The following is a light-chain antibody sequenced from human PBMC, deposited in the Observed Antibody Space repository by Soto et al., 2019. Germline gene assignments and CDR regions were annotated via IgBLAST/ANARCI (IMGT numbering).Light chain of an antibody. J-gene: IGKJ3*01. V-gene: IGKV3-20*01. CDR2: GAS. Sequence: EIVLTQSPGTLSLSPGERATLSCRASQSVSSSYLAWYQQKPGQAPRLLIYGASSRATGIPDRFSGSGSETDFTLTISRLETEDFAVYYCQQFGSSPLFTFGPGTKVDVK. CDR3: QQFGSSPLFT. CDR1: QSVSSSY.